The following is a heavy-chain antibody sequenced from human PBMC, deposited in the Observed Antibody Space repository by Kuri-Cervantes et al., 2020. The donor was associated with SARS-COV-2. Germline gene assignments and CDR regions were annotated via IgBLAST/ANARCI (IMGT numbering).Heavy chain of an antibody. J-gene: IGHJ4*02. CDR1: GFTFSSYA. CDR2: ISYDGSNK. CDR3: ARGPLDIVVVPAATY. Sequence: GESLKISCAASGFTFSSYAMHWVRQAPGKGLEWVAVISYDGSNKYYADSVKGRFTISRDNSKNTLYLQMNSLRAEDTAVYYCARGPLDIVVVPAATYWGQGTLVTVSS. D-gene: IGHD2-2*01. V-gene: IGHV3-30*04.